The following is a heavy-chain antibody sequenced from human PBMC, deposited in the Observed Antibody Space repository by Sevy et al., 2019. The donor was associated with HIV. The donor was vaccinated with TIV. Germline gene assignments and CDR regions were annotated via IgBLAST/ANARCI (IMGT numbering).Heavy chain of an antibody. V-gene: IGHV3-49*03. J-gene: IGHJ3*02. CDR1: EFTFGDYA. CDR2: IRSEAYGGTT. CDR3: TRDRAFMDYYSGSGSFGAFDI. Sequence: GGSLRLSCAGSEFTFGDYAMNWYRQAPGKGLEWVGFIRSEAYGGTTKNAASLKGRFTISRDDSKNTAYLEMSSLKIEDTAVYYCTRDRAFMDYYSGSGSFGAFDIWGQGTMVTVSS. D-gene: IGHD3-10*01.